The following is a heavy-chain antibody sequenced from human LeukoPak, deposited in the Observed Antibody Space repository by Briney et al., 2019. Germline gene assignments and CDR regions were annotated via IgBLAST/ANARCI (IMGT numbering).Heavy chain of an antibody. CDR2: IYSSGST. J-gene: IGHJ4*02. CDR1: GGSISSYY. D-gene: IGHD6-19*01. V-gene: IGHV4-4*07. CDR3: ARESYSSGWYKDY. Sequence: SETLSLTCTVSGGSISSYYWSWIRQPAGKGLEWIGRIYSSGSTNYNPSLKSRVTMSVDTPKNQFSLNLSSLTAADTAFYYCARESYSSGWYKDYWGQGILVTVSS.